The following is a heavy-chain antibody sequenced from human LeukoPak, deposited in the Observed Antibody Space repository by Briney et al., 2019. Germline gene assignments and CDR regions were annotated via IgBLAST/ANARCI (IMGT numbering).Heavy chain of an antibody. CDR1: VFTFSNAW. J-gene: IGHJ4*02. Sequence: KSGGSLRLSCAASVFTFSNAWMSWVRQAPGKGLEWVGRIKSKTDGGTTDYAAPVKGRFTISRDDSKNTLYLQMNSLKTEDTAVYYCTTDRGYSGYDRFDYWGQGTLVTVSS. CDR3: TTDRGYSGYDRFDY. D-gene: IGHD5-12*01. V-gene: IGHV3-15*01. CDR2: IKSKTDGGTT.